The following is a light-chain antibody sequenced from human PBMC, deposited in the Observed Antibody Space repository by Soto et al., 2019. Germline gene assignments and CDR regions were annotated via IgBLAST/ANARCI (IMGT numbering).Light chain of an antibody. CDR1: QCISTW. J-gene: IGKJ4*01. V-gene: IGKV1-5*03. CDR3: QQYNTYPLT. Sequence: DIQMTQSPSTLSASVGDRVTITCRASQCISTWLAWYQQKPGKAPKLLIYKASSLEGGVPSRFSGSGSGTEFNITVSSLQPDDFATYYYQQYNTYPLTFGGGTTVEIK. CDR2: KAS.